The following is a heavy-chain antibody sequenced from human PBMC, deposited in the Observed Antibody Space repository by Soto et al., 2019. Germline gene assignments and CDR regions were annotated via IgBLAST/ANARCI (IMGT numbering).Heavy chain of an antibody. Sequence: QVQLVQSGAEVKKPGASVKVSCKASGYTFTGYYMHWVRQAPGQGLEWMGWINPNSGGTNYAQKLQGRVTMTTDTSTSTAYMELRSLRSDDTAVYYCARAQWPTVDYYSYGMDVWGQGTTVTVSS. CDR1: GYTFTGYY. D-gene: IGHD6-19*01. CDR3: ARAQWPTVDYYSYGMDV. CDR2: INPNSGGT. J-gene: IGHJ6*02. V-gene: IGHV1-2*02.